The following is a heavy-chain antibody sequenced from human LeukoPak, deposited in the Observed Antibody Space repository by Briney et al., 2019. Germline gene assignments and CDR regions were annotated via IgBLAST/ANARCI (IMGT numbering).Heavy chain of an antibody. Sequence: GASLRLSCAASGFTFNTYAMTWVRQAPGKGLEWVSVISFSGGSTYYADSVKGRFTISRDNSKNTLYLQMNSLRADDTAVYYCAKPNLPYCNGGSCYGFDYWGQGTLVTVSS. V-gene: IGHV3-23*01. CDR3: AKPNLPYCNGGSCYGFDY. CDR2: ISFSGGST. J-gene: IGHJ4*02. CDR1: GFTFNTYA. D-gene: IGHD2-15*01.